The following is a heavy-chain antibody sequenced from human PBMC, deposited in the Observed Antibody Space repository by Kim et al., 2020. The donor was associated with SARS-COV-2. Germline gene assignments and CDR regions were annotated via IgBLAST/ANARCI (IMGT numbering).Heavy chain of an antibody. V-gene: IGHV1-3*01. CDR2: INAGNGNT. J-gene: IGHJ4*02. CDR3: ARDLGYCSGGSYPVGFDY. CDR1: GYTFTSYA. Sequence: ASVKVSCKASGYTFTSYAMHWVRQAPGQRLEWMGWINAGNGNTKYSQKFQGRVTITRDTSASTAYMELSSLRSEDTAVYYCARDLGYCSGGSYPVGFDYWGQGTLVTVSS. D-gene: IGHD2-15*01.